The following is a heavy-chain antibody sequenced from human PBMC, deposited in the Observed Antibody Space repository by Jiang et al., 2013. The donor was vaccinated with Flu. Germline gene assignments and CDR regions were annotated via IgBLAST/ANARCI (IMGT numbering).Heavy chain of an antibody. CDR1: GGSISRGDYY. CDR3: ARDRLWDQLSPLDY. V-gene: IGHV4-30-4*01. Sequence: GSGLVKPSQTLSLTCTVSGGSISRGDYYWSWIRQPPGKGLEWIGYIYYSGSTYYNPSLKSRVTISLDTSKNQFSLKLSSVTAADTAVYYCARDRLWDQLSPLDYWGQGTLVTVSS. D-gene: IGHD2-2*01. CDR2: IYYSGST. J-gene: IGHJ4*02.